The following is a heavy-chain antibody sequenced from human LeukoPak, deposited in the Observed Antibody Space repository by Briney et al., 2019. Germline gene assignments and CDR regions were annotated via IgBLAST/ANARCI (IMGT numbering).Heavy chain of an antibody. CDR3: ARSQAARRHSRGYYFDY. D-gene: IGHD6-6*01. CDR2: MNPNSGNT. CDR1: GYTFVAYF. J-gene: IGHJ4*02. Sequence: ASVKVSCKASGYTFVAYFMHWVRQATGQGLEWMGWMNPNSGNTGYAQKFQGRVTITRNTSISTAYMELSSLRSEDTAVYYCARSQAARRHSRGYYFDYWGQGTLVTVSS. V-gene: IGHV1-8*03.